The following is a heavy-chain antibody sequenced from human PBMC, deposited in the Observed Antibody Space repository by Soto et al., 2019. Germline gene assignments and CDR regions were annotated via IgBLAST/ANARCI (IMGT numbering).Heavy chain of an antibody. Sequence: SETLSLTCTVSGGSISSGGYYWSWIRQHPGKGLEWIGYIYYSGSTYYNPSLKSRVTISVDTSKNQFSLKLSSVTAADTAVYYCARASSSSSAADYWGQGTLVTVSS. CDR1: GGSISSGGYY. CDR3: ARASSSSSAADY. D-gene: IGHD6-6*01. V-gene: IGHV4-31*03. J-gene: IGHJ4*02. CDR2: IYYSGST.